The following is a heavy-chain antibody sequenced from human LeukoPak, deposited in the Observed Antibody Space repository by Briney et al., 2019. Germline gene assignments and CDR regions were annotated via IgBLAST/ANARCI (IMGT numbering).Heavy chain of an antibody. V-gene: IGHV1-18*01. D-gene: IGHD3-9*01. Sequence: ASVKVSCKASGYTFTSYGISWVRQAPGQGLEWMGWISAYNGNTNYAQELQGRVTMTTDTSTSTAYVELGSLRSDDTAVYYCARGASDILTGYSNAFQWYFDLWGRGTLVTVSS. CDR1: GYTFTSYG. CDR2: ISAYNGNT. CDR3: ARGASDILTGYSNAFQWYFDL. J-gene: IGHJ2*01.